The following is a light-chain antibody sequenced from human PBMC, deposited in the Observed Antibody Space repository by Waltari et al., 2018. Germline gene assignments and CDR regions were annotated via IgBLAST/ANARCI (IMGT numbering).Light chain of an antibody. J-gene: IGLJ2*01. CDR1: SSDVGAYNF. CDR2: DVH. CDR3: SSYTSSSTVV. Sequence: QSALTQPASVSGSPGQSITITCSGTSSDVGAYNFVAWYQQHPGKAPKHMIYDVHIRPSGVSNRFAGAKSGNTASLTISGLQAEDEADYYCSSYTSSSTVVFGGGTKLTVL. V-gene: IGLV2-14*03.